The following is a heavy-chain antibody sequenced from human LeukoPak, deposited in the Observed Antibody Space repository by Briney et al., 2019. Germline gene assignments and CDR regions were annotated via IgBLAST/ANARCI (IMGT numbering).Heavy chain of an antibody. Sequence: PGGSLRLSCAASGFTFSTYSMNWVRQAPGKGLEWLSSISISSSYIYYADSVKGRFTISRDNAKNSLYLQMNSLRAEDTAVYYCAMRRHCGGDCYGFDYWGQGTLVTVSS. V-gene: IGHV3-21*01. CDR3: AMRRHCGGDCYGFDY. CDR1: GFTFSTYS. CDR2: ISISSSYI. J-gene: IGHJ4*02. D-gene: IGHD2-21*01.